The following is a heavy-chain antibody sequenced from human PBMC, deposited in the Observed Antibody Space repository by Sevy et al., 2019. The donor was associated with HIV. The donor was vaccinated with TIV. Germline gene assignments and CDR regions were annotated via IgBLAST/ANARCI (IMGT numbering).Heavy chain of an antibody. J-gene: IGHJ4*02. CDR3: AREAGYCSGGSCYGVTNYFDY. D-gene: IGHD2-15*01. V-gene: IGHV3-33*01. CDR1: GFTFSSYG. CDR2: IWYDGSNK. Sequence: GGSLRLSCAASGFTFSSYGMHWVRQAPGKGLEWVAVIWYDGSNKYYADSVKGRFTISRDNSKSTLYLQMSSLRAEDTAVYFCAREAGYCSGGSCYGVTNYFDYWGQGTLVTVSS.